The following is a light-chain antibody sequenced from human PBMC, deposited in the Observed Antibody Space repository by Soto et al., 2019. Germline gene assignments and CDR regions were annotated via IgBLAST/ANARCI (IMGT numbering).Light chain of an antibody. Sequence: QSALTQPRSVSGSPGQSVTISCTGTSSDVGGYNYVPWYQQHPGKAPKLMIYDVSKRPSGVPDRFSGSRSGNTASLTISGLQAEDEADYYCCSYAGIYTLFGTGTKATVL. CDR2: DVS. V-gene: IGLV2-11*01. J-gene: IGLJ1*01. CDR3: CSYAGIYTL. CDR1: SSDVGGYNY.